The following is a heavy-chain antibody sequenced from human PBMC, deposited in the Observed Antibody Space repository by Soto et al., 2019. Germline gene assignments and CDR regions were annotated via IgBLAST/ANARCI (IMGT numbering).Heavy chain of an antibody. D-gene: IGHD3-22*01. J-gene: IGHJ4*02. CDR3: AKDPITMIVVVPEI. V-gene: IGHV3-23*01. CDR2: IHRSGGDT. CDR1: GFTFSDYE. Sequence: PGGSLRLSCAASGFTFSDYEMTWVRQAAGEGLEWVSGIHRSGGDTYYADSVKGRFTISRDNSRNTLYLQMNSLRAEDTAVYYCAKDPITMIVVVPEIWGQGTLVTVSS.